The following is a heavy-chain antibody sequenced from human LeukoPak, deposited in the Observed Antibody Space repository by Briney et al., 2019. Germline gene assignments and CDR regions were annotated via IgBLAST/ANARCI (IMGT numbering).Heavy chain of an antibody. D-gene: IGHD1-1*01. CDR2: IDWNDDK. J-gene: IGHJ4*02. CDR1: GFSLSTSGMC. CDR3: ARFLGTTSYDF. Sequence: RESGPALVKPTQTLTLTCSFSGFSLSTSGMCVCWIRQPPGKALEWLARIDWNDDKYLNTSLQTRLTISKDTSRNQVVLTMTNMDLVDTATYYCARFLGTTSYDFWGQGTLVTVSS. V-gene: IGHV2-70*11.